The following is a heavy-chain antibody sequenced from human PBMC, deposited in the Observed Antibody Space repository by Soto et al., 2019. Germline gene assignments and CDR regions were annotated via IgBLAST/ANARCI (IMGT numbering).Heavy chain of an antibody. J-gene: IGHJ5*02. CDR1: GGSISSYY. CDR3: ARDRSRLHRRPGYCSGGSCYSGWFDP. Sequence: SETLSLTCTVSGGSISSYYWSWIRQPPGKGLEWIGYIYYSGSTNYNPSLKSRVTISVDTSKNQFSLKLSSVTAEDTAVYYCARDRSRLHRRPGYCSGGSCYSGWFDPWGQGTLVTVSS. CDR2: IYYSGST. V-gene: IGHV4-59*01. D-gene: IGHD2-15*01.